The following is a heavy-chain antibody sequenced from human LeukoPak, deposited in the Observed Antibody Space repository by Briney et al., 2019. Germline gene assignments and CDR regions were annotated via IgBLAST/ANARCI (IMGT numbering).Heavy chain of an antibody. J-gene: IGHJ4*02. CDR2: ISYDGSNK. Sequence: PGRSLRLSCAASGFTFSSYAMHWVRQAPGKGLEWVAVISYDGSNKYYADSVKGRFTISRDNSKNTLYLQMNSLRAEDTAVYYCAKGIVVVPAAKTYYFDSWGQGTLVTVSS. V-gene: IGHV3-30-3*01. CDR3: AKGIVVVPAAKTYYFDS. CDR1: GFTFSSYA. D-gene: IGHD2-2*01.